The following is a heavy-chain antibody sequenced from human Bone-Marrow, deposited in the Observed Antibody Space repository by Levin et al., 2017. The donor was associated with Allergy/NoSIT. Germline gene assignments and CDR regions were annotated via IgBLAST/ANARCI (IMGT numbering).Heavy chain of an antibody. CDR2: ITGNGGAT. D-gene: IGHD3-10*01. CDR3: ATRGVPKYYYYGMDV. J-gene: IGHJ6*02. CDR1: GFSFCDYG. Sequence: GGSLRLSCAASGFSFCDYGMSWVRQAPGKGLEWVSAITGNGGATHYADSVKGRFTISRDNSKNTLYLQLNSLRTEDTAVYYCATRGVPKYYYYGMDVWGQGTTVTVSS. V-gene: IGHV3-23*01.